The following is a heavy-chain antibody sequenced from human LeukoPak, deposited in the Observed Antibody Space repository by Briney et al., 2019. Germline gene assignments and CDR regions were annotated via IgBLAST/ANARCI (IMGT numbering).Heavy chain of an antibody. CDR2: ISYDGSNK. CDR3: AKEVRGVAFDI. D-gene: IGHD3-16*01. Sequence: GGSLRLSCVASEFTFRSYDMHWVRQAPGKGLEWVAVISYDGSNKDYADSVKGRFTISRDNTKNTLFLQMNSLRAEGTAVYYCAKEVRGVAFDIWGQGTMVTVSS. CDR1: EFTFRSYD. V-gene: IGHV3-30*18. J-gene: IGHJ3*02.